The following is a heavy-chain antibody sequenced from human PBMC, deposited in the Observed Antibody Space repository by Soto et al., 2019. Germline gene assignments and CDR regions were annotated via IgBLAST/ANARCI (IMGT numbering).Heavy chain of an antibody. CDR2: IYYSGIT. CDR3: ARSVFP. Sequence: GKLRESGQGRWRLSQTLSLTSPFSVASFSMGGYYWSWIRHHPGKGLEWIGYIYYSGITYYNPSLKSRVTISVDTSKNQFSLKLSSVTAADTAVYYCARSVFPWGQGTLVTVSS. V-gene: IGHV4-31*03. J-gene: IGHJ5*02. CDR1: VASFSMGGYY.